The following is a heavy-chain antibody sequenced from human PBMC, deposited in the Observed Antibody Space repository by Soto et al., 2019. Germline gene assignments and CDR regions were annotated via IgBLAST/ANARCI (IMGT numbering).Heavy chain of an antibody. CDR3: ARDRMSPRGYSYYYGMDL. J-gene: IGHJ6*02. CDR2: IYYSGST. V-gene: IGHV4-31*03. D-gene: IGHD3-22*01. Sequence: QVQLQESGPGLVKPSQTLSLTCTVSGGSISSGGYYWSWIRQHPGKGLEWIGYIYYSGSTYYHPSLMSRVTISVDTSKNHFSLKLSSVTAAATAVYYCARDRMSPRGYSYYYGMDLWGQGTTVTVSS. CDR1: GGSISSGGYY.